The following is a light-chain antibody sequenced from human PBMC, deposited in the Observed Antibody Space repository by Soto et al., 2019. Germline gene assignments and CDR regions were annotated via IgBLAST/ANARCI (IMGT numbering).Light chain of an antibody. J-gene: IGKJ4*01. V-gene: IGKV1-9*01. CDR3: QQYYSYPLT. Sequence: IQLTQSPSSLSASVGDRVTITCRASQGISSYLSWYQQKPVKAPKLLIYAASTLQSGVPSRFSGSGSGTDFTLTISRLQSEDFATYYCQQYYSYPLTFGGGTKVDIK. CDR2: AAS. CDR1: QGISSY.